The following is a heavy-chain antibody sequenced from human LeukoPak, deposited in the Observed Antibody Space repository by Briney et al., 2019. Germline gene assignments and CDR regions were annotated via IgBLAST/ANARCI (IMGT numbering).Heavy chain of an antibody. CDR2: IKQDGSEK. J-gene: IGHJ5*02. V-gene: IGHV3-7*01. CDR1: GFRFSGDW. D-gene: IGHD6-13*01. Sequence: GGSLRLSCVASGFRFSGDWMNWVRQTPGKGLEWVANIKQDGSEKYYVDSVKGRFTVSRDNAKNSLYLQMNSLRAEDTAVYYCARDPSPSSSWSWFDPWGQGTLVTVSS. CDR3: ARDPSPSSSWSWFDP.